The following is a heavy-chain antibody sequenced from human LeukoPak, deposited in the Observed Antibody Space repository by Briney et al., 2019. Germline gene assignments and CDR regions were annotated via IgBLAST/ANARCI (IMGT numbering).Heavy chain of an antibody. Sequence: ASVRVSCKASGYTFSSYDINWVRQATGQGLEWMGWMNPNSGNTGYAQKFQGRVTITRNTSISTAYMELSSLRSEDTAVYYCARATMMARIDYWGQGTLVTVSS. J-gene: IGHJ4*02. D-gene: IGHD5-24*01. CDR3: ARATMMARIDY. CDR1: GYTFSSYD. CDR2: MNPNSGNT. V-gene: IGHV1-8*03.